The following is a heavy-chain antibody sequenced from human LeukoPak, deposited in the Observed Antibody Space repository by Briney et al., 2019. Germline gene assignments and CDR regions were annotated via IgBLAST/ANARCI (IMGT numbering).Heavy chain of an antibody. D-gene: IGHD2-15*01. J-gene: IGHJ6*03. V-gene: IGHV3-9*01. CDR1: GFTFDDYA. Sequence: GGSLRLSCAVSGFTFDDYAMHWVRQVPGKGLEWVSCISWNSDNIGYADSVKGRFTISRDNAKNSLYLQMNSLRAEDTAVYYRARDSGYCSGGSCEHWDMDVWGKGTTVTIS. CDR3: ARDSGYCSGGSCEHWDMDV. CDR2: ISWNSDNI.